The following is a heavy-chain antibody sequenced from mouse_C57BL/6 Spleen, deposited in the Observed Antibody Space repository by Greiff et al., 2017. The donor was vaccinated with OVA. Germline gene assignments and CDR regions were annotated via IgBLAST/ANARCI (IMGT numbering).Heavy chain of an antibody. D-gene: IGHD3-2*02. CDR2: INPSNGGT. Sequence: QVQLQQPGTELVKPGASVKLSCKASGYTFTSYWMHWVKQRPGQGLEWIGNINPSNGGTKYNEKFKRKATLTVDKSSSTAYMQLSSLTSEDSAVYYCARQLRPYYYAMDYWGQGTSVTVSS. CDR1: GYTFTSYW. CDR3: ARQLRPYYYAMDY. J-gene: IGHJ4*01. V-gene: IGHV1-53*01.